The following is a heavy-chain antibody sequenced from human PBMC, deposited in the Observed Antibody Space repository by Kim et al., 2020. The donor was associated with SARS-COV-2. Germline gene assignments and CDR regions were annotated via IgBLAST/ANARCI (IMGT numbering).Heavy chain of an antibody. CDR3: AKVGGGSSYYYFDY. V-gene: IGHV3-23*01. CDR2: VRGSGSST. CDR1: GFTFSSYA. Sequence: GGSLRLSCAASGFTFSSYALSWVRQAPGKGLEWVSDVRGSGSSTYFADSVKGRFTISRDNSKNTLYLQMNSLRVDDTAVYYCAKVGGGSSYYYFDYWGQGTLVTVSS. J-gene: IGHJ4*02. D-gene: IGHD6-13*01.